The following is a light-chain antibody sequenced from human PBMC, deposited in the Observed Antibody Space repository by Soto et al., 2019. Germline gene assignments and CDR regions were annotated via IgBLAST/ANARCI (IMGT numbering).Light chain of an antibody. Sequence: QSVLTQPASVSGSPGQSITISFTGTSSNVGSYNLVSWYQQHPGKAPKLMIYEGTKRPSGVSNRFSGSRSGNTASLTISGLQAEDEADYYCCSYASSGTYVVFGGGTQLTVL. CDR1: SSNVGSYNL. CDR2: EGT. CDR3: CSYASSGTYVV. V-gene: IGLV2-23*01. J-gene: IGLJ2*01.